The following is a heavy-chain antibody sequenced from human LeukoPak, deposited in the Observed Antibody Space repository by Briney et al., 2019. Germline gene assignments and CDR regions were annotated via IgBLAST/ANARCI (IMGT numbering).Heavy chain of an antibody. Sequence: GASVKVSCKASGHTFTSYGISWVRQAPGQGLEWMGWISAYNGNTNYAQKLQGRVTMTTDTSTSTAHMELRSLRSDDTAVYYCARFWSGAYMDVLGKGTTVTVS. CDR2: ISAYNGNT. CDR1: GHTFTSYG. D-gene: IGHD3-3*01. CDR3: ARFWSGAYMDV. J-gene: IGHJ6*03. V-gene: IGHV1-18*01.